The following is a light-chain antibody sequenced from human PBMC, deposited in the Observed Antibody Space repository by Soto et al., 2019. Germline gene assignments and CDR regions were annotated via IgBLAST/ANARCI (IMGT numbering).Light chain of an antibody. CDR1: QSVASN. Sequence: DIVMTQSPASLSVSPGDGATLSCRASQSVASNVAWYQQKPGQGPRLLIHGAFTRAVGVPARFSGSGSGTDFTLTINSLQSEDFAVYFCQQYHNWPPQYTFGQGTKLQIK. J-gene: IGKJ2*01. CDR3: QQYHNWPPQYT. CDR2: GAF. V-gene: IGKV3-15*01.